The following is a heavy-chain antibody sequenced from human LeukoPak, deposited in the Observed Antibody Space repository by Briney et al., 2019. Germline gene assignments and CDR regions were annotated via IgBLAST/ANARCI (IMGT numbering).Heavy chain of an antibody. Sequence: GGSLRLSCAASGFTFSSHGMHWVRQAPGKGLEWLSYISHSGSTIYYADSVKGRFTISRDSAKNSLYLQMNSLRAEDTALYYCATYGSGSGTFFDSWGQGTLVTVSS. CDR3: ATYGSGSGTFFDS. V-gene: IGHV3-48*03. J-gene: IGHJ4*01. CDR1: GFTFSSHG. D-gene: IGHD3-10*01. CDR2: ISHSGSTI.